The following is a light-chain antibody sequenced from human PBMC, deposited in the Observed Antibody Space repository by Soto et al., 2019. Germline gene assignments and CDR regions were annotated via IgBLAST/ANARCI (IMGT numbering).Light chain of an antibody. CDR3: QQYGSSPRT. J-gene: IGKJ4*01. CDR1: QSVSSSY. CDR2: GAS. Sequence: EIVLTQSPGTLSLYPGERATLSCRASQSVSSSYLAWYQQKPGQAPRLLIYGASSRATGIPDRFSGRGSGTDFTLTISRLEPEDFAGYYCQQYGSSPRTFGGGTKVDIK. V-gene: IGKV3-20*01.